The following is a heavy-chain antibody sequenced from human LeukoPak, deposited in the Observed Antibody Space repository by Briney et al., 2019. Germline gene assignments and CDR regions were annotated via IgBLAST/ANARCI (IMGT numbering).Heavy chain of an antibody. CDR3: ARDLSSGNPGGFDY. V-gene: IGHV3-21*01. CDR1: GFTFSSYS. J-gene: IGHJ4*02. Sequence: PGGSLRLSCAASGFTFSSYSMNWVRQAPGKGLEWVSSISSSSSYIYYADSVKGRFTISRDNAQNSLYLQMNSLRVEDTAVYFCARDLSSGNPGGFDYWGQGNLVTVSS. CDR2: ISSSSSYI. D-gene: IGHD3-3*01.